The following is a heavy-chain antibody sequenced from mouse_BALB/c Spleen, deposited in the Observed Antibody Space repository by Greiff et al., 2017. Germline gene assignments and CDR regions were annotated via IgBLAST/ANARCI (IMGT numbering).Heavy chain of an antibody. CDR2: ISYSGST. D-gene: IGHD2-5*01. CDR1: GDSITSGY. J-gene: IGHJ4*01. Sequence: EVQLQESGPSLVKPSQTLSLTCSVTGDSITSGYWNWIRKFPGNKLEYMGYISYSGSTYYNPSLKSRISITRDTSKNQYYLQLNSVTSEDTATYYCARESNYDYYYAMDYWGQGTSVTVSS. CDR3: ARESNYDYYYAMDY. V-gene: IGHV3-8*02.